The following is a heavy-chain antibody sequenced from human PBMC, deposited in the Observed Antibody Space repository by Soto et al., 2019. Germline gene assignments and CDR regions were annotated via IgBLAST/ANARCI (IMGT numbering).Heavy chain of an antibody. CDR3: ARTFHRSGVGYFHYGMDV. D-gene: IGHD3-3*01. V-gene: IGHV4-39*07. Sequence: QVQLHESGPGLVKPSGTLSLTCAVSGGSINTGDSITNGHWWGWVRQPPGKGLEWIGEIYHDGSSNYKTSLKRRVTMSVDKSKNQFSLNLRSVTAADTAKYYCARTFHRSGVGYFHYGMDVWGQGTTVTVSS. J-gene: IGHJ6*02. CDR2: IYHDGSS. CDR1: GGSINTGDSITNGHW.